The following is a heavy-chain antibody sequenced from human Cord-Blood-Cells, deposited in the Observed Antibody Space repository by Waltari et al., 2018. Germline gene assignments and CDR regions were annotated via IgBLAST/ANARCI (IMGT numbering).Heavy chain of an antibody. CDR1: GGTFSSYA. Sequence: SCKASGGTFSSYAISWVRQAPGQGLEWMGGIIPIFGTANYAQKFQGRVTITADESTSTAYMELSSLRSEDTAVYYCASSRRTGYSSGWYDYWGQGTLVTVSS. J-gene: IGHJ4*02. D-gene: IGHD6-19*01. V-gene: IGHV1-69*01. CDR2: IIPIFGTA. CDR3: ASSRRTGYSSGWYDY.